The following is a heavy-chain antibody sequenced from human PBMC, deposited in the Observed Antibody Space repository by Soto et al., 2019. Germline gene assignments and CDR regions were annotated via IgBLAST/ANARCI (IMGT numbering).Heavy chain of an antibody. Sequence: GASVKVSCKASGGTFSSYAISWVRQAPGQGLEWMGGIIPIFGTANYAQKFQGRVTITADESTSTVYMDLRSLRPDDTAVYYCTRGGGAHYRFDPWGQGTLVTVSS. CDR2: IIPIFGTA. D-gene: IGHD1-26*01. V-gene: IGHV1-69*13. J-gene: IGHJ5*02. CDR3: TRGGGAHYRFDP. CDR1: GGTFSSYA.